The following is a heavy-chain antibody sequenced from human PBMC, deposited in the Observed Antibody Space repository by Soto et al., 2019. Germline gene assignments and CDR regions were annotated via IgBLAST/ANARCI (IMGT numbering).Heavy chain of an antibody. CDR2: IDPQNSNS. D-gene: IGHD3-22*01. Sequence: GESLKISCKASGYPFTRYWMGWVREMPGKGLEWMGVIDPQNSNSKYSPSFRGQVTISTDKSITTAYLQWTSLEASDTAIFYCARQMYYADSVGYTGPIDIWGQGTMVTVSS. CDR1: GYPFTRYW. CDR3: ARQMYYADSVGYTGPIDI. V-gene: IGHV5-51*01. J-gene: IGHJ3*02.